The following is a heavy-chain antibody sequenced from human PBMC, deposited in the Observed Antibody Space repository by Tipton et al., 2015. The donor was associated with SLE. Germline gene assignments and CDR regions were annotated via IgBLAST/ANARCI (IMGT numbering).Heavy chain of an antibody. CDR1: GFTFSSYG. CDR3: ARHGMVNYYYYGMDV. Sequence: SLRLSCAASGFTFSSYGMSWVRQAPGKGLEWVSGISGSGANTYYADSVKGRFTISRDNSKRTLNLQMNSLRAEDTAVYYCARHGMVNYYYYGMDVWGQGTTVTVSS. CDR2: ISGSGANT. J-gene: IGHJ6*02. D-gene: IGHD4-23*01. V-gene: IGHV3-23*01.